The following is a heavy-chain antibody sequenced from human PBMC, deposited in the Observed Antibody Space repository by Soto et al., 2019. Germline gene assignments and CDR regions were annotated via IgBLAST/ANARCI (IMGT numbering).Heavy chain of an antibody. J-gene: IGHJ4*02. CDR1: GFTFSSYW. CDR3: ARDYYDILTGSILKDY. Sequence: EVQLVESGGGLVQPGGSLRLSCAASGFTFSSYWMSWVRQAPGKGLEWVANIKQDGSEKYYVDSVKGRFTISRDNAKNSLYLQMNSLRAEDTAVYYCARDYYDILTGSILKDYWGQGTLVTVSS. D-gene: IGHD3-9*01. CDR2: IKQDGSEK. V-gene: IGHV3-7*01.